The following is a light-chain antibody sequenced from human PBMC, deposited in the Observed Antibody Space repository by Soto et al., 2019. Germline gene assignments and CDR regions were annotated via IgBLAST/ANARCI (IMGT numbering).Light chain of an antibody. V-gene: IGKV3-15*01. J-gene: IGKJ1*01. Sequence: EIVMTQSPATLSVSPGERATLSCRASQSVNSNLAWYQQKPGQAPRLLISGASTRAPGIPARFSGSGSETEFTLTFSSLQYDDLAVCYCQPDNNWWTFGQGTKVEIK. CDR3: QPDNNWWT. CDR2: GAS. CDR1: QSVNSN.